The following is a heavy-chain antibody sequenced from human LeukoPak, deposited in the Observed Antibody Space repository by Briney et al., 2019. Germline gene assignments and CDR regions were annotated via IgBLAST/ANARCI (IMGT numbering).Heavy chain of an antibody. V-gene: IGHV3-49*04. D-gene: IGHD3-16*01. CDR2: IRSKAYGGTT. J-gene: IGHJ4*02. CDR1: GFTFGDYA. Sequence: GGSLRLSCTASGFTFGDYAMSWVRQAPGKGLEWVGFIRSKAYGGTTEYAASVKGRFTISRDDSKSIAYLQMNSQKTEDTAVYYCTREGRGSDAFDYWGQGTLVTVSS. CDR3: TREGRGSDAFDY.